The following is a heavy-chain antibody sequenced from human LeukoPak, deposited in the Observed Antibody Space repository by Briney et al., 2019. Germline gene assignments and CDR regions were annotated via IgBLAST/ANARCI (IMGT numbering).Heavy chain of an antibody. V-gene: IGHV4-39*01. Sequence: PSESLSVACTVPVASISISNDYTGWIRQPPGTGLGWIGWSVYGGSAHYNPCLKRRATTSFVTCKNEFCLMGSSVTAANAPMYYCARQFPPASADTTGYFDFWGPGTVVTASS. CDR2: SVYGGSA. CDR1: VASISISNDY. CDR3: ARQFPPASADTTGYFDF. D-gene: IGHD5-18*01. J-gene: IGHJ4*02.